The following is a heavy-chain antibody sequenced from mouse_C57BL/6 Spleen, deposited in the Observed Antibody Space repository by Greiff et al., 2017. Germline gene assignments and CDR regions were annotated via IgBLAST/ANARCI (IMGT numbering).Heavy chain of an antibody. J-gene: IGHJ3*01. CDR1: GYAFSSSW. CDR2: IYPGDGDT. Sequence: VQLQQSGPELVKPGASVKISCKASGYAFSSSWMNWVKQRPGKGLEWIGRIYPGDGDTNYNGKFKGKATLTADKSSSTAYMQLSSLTSEDSAVXFCARDMVTPWFAYWGQGTLVTVSA. V-gene: IGHV1-82*01. D-gene: IGHD2-2*01. CDR3: ARDMVTPWFAY.